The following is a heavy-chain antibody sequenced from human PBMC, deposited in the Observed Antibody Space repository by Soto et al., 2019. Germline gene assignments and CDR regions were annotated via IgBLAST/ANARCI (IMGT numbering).Heavy chain of an antibody. J-gene: IGHJ4*02. V-gene: IGHV1-46*01. CDR1: GDTFTDYY. CDR3: ARGGHVVVVTAALDY. Sequence: QVQLVQSGAEVKKPGASVKVSCKASGDTFTDYYIHWVRQAPGQGLEWMGTVNPSGGHTTYAQHFLGRMTMTRDTSTSTLYVEMTSLTSEDTVVYYCARGGHVVVVTAALDYWGQGTLVTVSS. CDR2: VNPSGGHT. D-gene: IGHD2-21*02.